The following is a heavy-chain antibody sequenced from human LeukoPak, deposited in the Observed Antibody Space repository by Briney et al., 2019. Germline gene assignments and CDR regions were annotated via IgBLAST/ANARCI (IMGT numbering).Heavy chain of an antibody. Sequence: GASVKVSCKASGYTFNNDGISWVRQAPGQGLEWMGWIGAYNGNTNYAQKFQGRVTMTTDTSTSTAYMELTSLSSDDTAVYYCARDGPPWSDALHIWGRGTMVSVSS. J-gene: IGHJ3*02. CDR2: IGAYNGNT. CDR3: ARDGPPWSDALHI. CDR1: GYTFNNDG. V-gene: IGHV1-18*04. D-gene: IGHD2-8*02.